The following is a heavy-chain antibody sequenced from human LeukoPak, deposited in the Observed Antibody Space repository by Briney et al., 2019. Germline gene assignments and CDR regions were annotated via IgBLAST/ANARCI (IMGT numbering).Heavy chain of an antibody. CDR1: GFTLDDYG. V-gene: IGHV3-20*04. CDR2: INWNGGST. CDR3: AKDLSKSAAGLFDY. Sequence: GGSLRLSCAASGFTLDDYGMSWVRQAPGKGLEWVSGINWNGGSTGYADSVKGRFTISRDNSKNTLYLQMNSLRAEDTAVYYCAKDLSKSAAGLFDYWGQGTLVTVSS. J-gene: IGHJ4*02. D-gene: IGHD6-13*01.